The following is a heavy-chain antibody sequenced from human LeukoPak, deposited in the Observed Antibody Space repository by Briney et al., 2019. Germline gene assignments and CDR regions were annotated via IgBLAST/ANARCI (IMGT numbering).Heavy chain of an antibody. Sequence: GGSLRLSCAASGFTFSNYDMNWVRQAPGKGLEWVSSISTSSTYIYYADSVKGRFTTSRDNAKNSLYLQMNNLRADDTAVYYCAREGGGLDYWGQGTPVTVSS. CDR3: AREGGGLDY. D-gene: IGHD3-16*01. V-gene: IGHV3-21*01. CDR1: GFTFSNYD. CDR2: ISTSSTYI. J-gene: IGHJ4*02.